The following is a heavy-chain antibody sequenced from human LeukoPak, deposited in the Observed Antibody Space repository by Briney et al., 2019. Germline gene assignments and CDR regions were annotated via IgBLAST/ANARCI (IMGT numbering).Heavy chain of an antibody. D-gene: IGHD3-16*01. CDR2: IYTSGST. V-gene: IGHV4-61*08. J-gene: IGHJ5*02. Sequence: PSETLSLTCAVSGDSVSGSGYSWSWLRQPPGQGLEWIGRIYTSGSTNYNPSLKSRVTMSVDTTKNQFSLKLSSVTAADTAVYYCARSSGGRFYNWFDPWGQGTLVTVSS. CDR1: GDSVSGSGYS. CDR3: ARSSGGRFYNWFDP.